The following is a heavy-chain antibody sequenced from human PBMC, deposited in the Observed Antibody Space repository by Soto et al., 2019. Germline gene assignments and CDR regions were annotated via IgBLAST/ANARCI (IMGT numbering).Heavy chain of an antibody. CDR2: ISSSSSYI. CDR1: GFTFSSYS. V-gene: IGHV3-21*01. CDR3: AGYSSSLNWFDP. D-gene: IGHD6-6*01. Sequence: GGSLRLSCAASGFTFSSYSMNWVRQAPGKGLEWVSSISSSSSYIYYADSVKGRFTISRDNAKNSLYLQMNSLRAEDTAVYYCAGYSSSLNWFDPWGQGTLVIVSS. J-gene: IGHJ5*02.